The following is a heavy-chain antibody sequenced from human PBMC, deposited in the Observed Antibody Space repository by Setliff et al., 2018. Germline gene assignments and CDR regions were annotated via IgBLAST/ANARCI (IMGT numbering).Heavy chain of an antibody. J-gene: IGHJ6*02. CDR1: GFSFSDYY. D-gene: IGHD2-8*01. CDR2: ISGSGITI. CDR3: ARDGVCYAMDF. Sequence: GGSLRLSCAAAGFSFSDYYMSWVRQAPGKGLEWISKISGSGITIYSADSVRGRFTISRDNAKNSLYLQMNSLRAEDSAVYYCARDGVCYAMDFWGQGTTVTVSS. V-gene: IGHV3-11*04.